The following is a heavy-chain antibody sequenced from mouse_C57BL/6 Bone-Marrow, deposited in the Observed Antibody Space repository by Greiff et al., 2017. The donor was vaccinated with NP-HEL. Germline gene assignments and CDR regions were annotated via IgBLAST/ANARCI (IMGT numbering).Heavy chain of an antibody. J-gene: IGHJ3*01. V-gene: IGHV1-81*01. Sequence: VQLQQSGAELARPGASVKLSCKASGYTFTSYGISWVKQRTGLGLEWIGEIYPRSGNTYYNEKFKGKATLTADKSSSTAYMELRSLTSEDSAVYFCARGYGLAYWGQGTLVTVSA. CDR1: GYTFTSYG. D-gene: IGHD2-2*01. CDR2: IYPRSGNT. CDR3: ARGYGLAY.